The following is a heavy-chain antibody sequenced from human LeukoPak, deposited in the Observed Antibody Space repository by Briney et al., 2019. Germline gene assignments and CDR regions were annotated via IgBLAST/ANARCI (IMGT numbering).Heavy chain of an antibody. CDR2: ISNDGGGT. D-gene: IGHD3-22*01. CDR1: GFTFSSYS. J-gene: IGHJ4*02. CDR3: ASLTDSGYYDY. Sequence: GGSPRLSCAASGFTFSSYSMHWVRQAPGKGLEYVSAISNDGGGTYYANFVEGRFTISRDNSKNMLYLQMGSLRVEDMAVYYCASLTDSGYYDYWGQGTLVTVSS. V-gene: IGHV3-64*01.